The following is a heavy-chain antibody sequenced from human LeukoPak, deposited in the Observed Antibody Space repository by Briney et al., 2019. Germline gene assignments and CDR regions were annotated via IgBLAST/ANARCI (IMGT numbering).Heavy chain of an antibody. Sequence: GGSLRLSCAASGFTFSSYGMHWVRQAPGKGLEWVAAISYDGSNKYYADSVKGRFTISRDNSKNMLYLQMNSLRAEDTAVYYCANRKYSSSIFDYWGQGTLVTVSS. D-gene: IGHD6-6*01. V-gene: IGHV3-30*18. CDR2: ISYDGSNK. J-gene: IGHJ4*02. CDR1: GFTFSSYG. CDR3: ANRKYSSSIFDY.